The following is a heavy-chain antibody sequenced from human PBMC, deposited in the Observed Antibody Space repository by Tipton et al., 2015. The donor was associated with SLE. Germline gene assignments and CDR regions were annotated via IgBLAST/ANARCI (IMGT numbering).Heavy chain of an antibody. J-gene: IGHJ5*02. D-gene: IGHD4-17*01. CDR2: LSYSGST. V-gene: IGHV4-39*01. CDR1: GASIGSSAFS. CDR3: ARLPTGFPNWFDP. Sequence: TLSLTCTVSGASIGSSAFSWGWIRQPPGKGLEWIASLSYSGSTYYNPSLRSRVTISVDTSKNQFSLKLSSVTAAATAVYYCARLPTGFPNWFDPWGQGTLVTVSS.